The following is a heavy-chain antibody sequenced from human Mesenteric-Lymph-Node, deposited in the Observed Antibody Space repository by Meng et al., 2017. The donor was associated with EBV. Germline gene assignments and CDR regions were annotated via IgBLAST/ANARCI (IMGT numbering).Heavy chain of an antibody. J-gene: IGHJ4*02. D-gene: IGHD6-19*01. CDR3: AHSEGSGWKYFFDF. Sequence: QITLKESGPTLVKPTQTLTLTCAFSGFSLSSGEVGVGWVRQPPGKALEWLALIYSDDNKQYSPSLETRLIVTKDTSKRQVVLTMTNMDPLDTATYYCAHSEGSGWKYFFDFWGQGILVTVSS. CDR1: GFSLSSGEVG. CDR2: IYSDDNK. V-gene: IGHV2-5*02.